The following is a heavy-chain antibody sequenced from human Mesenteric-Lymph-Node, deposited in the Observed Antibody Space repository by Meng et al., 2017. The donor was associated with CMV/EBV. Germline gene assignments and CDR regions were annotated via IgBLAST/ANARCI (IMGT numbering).Heavy chain of an antibody. CDR3: VRDHGLGAAGTRSDF. CDR2: ISGYNENT. J-gene: IGHJ4*02. D-gene: IGHD6-13*01. CDR1: GYSVTSYG. V-gene: IGHV1-18*04. Sequence: SGYSVTSYGISWVRQAPGQGLEWMGWISGYNENTNYAQKAQGRVTMTKDTTTDTAYMELRSLRSDDTAMYYCVRDHGLGAAGTRSDFWGQGTLVTVSS.